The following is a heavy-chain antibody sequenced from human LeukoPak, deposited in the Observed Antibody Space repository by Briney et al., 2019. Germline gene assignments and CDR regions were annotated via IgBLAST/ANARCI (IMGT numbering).Heavy chain of an antibody. Sequence: ASVKVSCKASGYTFTSYGISWVRQAPGQGLEWMGWISAYNGNTNYAQKLQGRVTMTTDTSTSTAYMELRSLRSDDTAVYYCARGGSDTYYYDSSGYYPLGDWGQGTLVTVSS. CDR2: ISAYNGNT. CDR3: ARGGSDTYYYDSSGYYPLGD. J-gene: IGHJ4*02. V-gene: IGHV1-18*01. D-gene: IGHD3-22*01. CDR1: GYTFTSYG.